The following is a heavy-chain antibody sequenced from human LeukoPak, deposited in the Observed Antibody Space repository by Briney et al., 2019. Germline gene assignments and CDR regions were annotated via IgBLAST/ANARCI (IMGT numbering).Heavy chain of an antibody. D-gene: IGHD3-3*01. CDR3: ARELVRRITIFGGDY. CDR1: GFTFSSYS. CDR2: ISSSSSTI. Sequence: GGSLRLSCAASGFTFSSYSMNWVRQAPGKGLEWVSYISSSSSTIYYADSVKGRLTISRDNAKNSLYLQMNSLRAEDTAVYYCARELVRRITIFGGDYWGQGTLVTVSS. V-gene: IGHV3-48*01. J-gene: IGHJ4*02.